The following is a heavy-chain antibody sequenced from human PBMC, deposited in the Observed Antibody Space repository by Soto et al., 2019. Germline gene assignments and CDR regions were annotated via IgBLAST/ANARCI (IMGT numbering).Heavy chain of an antibody. J-gene: IGHJ4*02. Sequence: QLQLQESGPGLVKPSETLSLTCTVSGGCISSSSYYWGWIRQPPGKGLEWIGSIYYSGSTYYNPSLKSRVTISVDTSKNQFSLKLSSVTAADTAVYYCARQRYSYGYGYFDYWGQGTLVTVSS. V-gene: IGHV4-39*01. D-gene: IGHD5-18*01. CDR2: IYYSGST. CDR1: GGCISSSSYY. CDR3: ARQRYSYGYGYFDY.